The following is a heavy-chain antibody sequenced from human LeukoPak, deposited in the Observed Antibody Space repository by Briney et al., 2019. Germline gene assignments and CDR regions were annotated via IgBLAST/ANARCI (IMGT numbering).Heavy chain of an antibody. Sequence: PSETLSLTCAVSGNSISNTYYWGWIRQPPGKELEWIGSIYNSGSTHYNPSLKSRVTISVDTSKNQFSLKLGSVTGADTAVYYCARNSSGNYFDYWGQGTLVTVSS. D-gene: IGHD1-26*01. CDR1: GNSISNTYY. J-gene: IGHJ4*02. V-gene: IGHV4-38-2*01. CDR2: IYNSGST. CDR3: ARNSSGNYFDY.